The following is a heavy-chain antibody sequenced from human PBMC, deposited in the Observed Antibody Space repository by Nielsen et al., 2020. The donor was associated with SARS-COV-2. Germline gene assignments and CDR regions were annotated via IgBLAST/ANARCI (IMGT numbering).Heavy chain of an antibody. V-gene: IGHV3-30*18. D-gene: IGHD6-6*01. CDR2: ISYDGSNK. CDR3: AKDEYSSSRGDYYYGMDV. J-gene: IGHJ6*02. Sequence: WIRQPPGKGLEWVAVISYDGSNKYYADSVKGRFTISRDNSKNTLYLHMNSLRAEDTAVYYCAKDEYSSSRGDYYYGMDVWGQGTTVTVSS.